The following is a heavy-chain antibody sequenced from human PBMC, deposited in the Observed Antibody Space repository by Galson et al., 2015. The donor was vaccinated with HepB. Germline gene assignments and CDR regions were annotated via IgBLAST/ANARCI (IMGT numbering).Heavy chain of an antibody. Sequence: SLRLSCAASGFTFSDYYMSWIRQAPGKGLEWVSYISSSSSYTNYADSVKGRFTISRDNAKNSLYLQMNSLRAEDTAVYYCARGGRGYSYGGNWFDPWGQGTLVTVSS. CDR2: ISSSSSYT. CDR3: ARGGRGYSYGGNWFDP. D-gene: IGHD5-18*01. V-gene: IGHV3-11*06. CDR1: GFTFSDYY. J-gene: IGHJ5*02.